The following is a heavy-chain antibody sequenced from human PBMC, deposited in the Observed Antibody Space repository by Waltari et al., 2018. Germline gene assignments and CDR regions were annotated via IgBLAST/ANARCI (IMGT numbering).Heavy chain of an antibody. CDR2: IYYSGST. J-gene: IGHJ4*02. V-gene: IGHV4-31*03. D-gene: IGHD6-13*01. Sequence: QVQLQESGPGLVKPSQTLSLTCTVSGGSLSSGGYYWSWIRQHPGKGLEWIGYIYYSGSTYYNPSLKSRVTISVDTSKNQFSLKLSSVTAADTAVYYCARGSAAAGTHHFDYWGQGTLVTVSS. CDR3: ARGSAAAGTHHFDY. CDR1: GGSLSSGGYY.